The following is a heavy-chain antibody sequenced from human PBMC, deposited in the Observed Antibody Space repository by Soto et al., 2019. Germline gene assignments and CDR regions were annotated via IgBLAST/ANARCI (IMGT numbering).Heavy chain of an antibody. CDR1: GFTFSSYA. CDR3: AKGGYDFWSGYYTEALNYFDY. J-gene: IGHJ4*02. Sequence: GGSLRLSCAASGFTFSSYAMSWVRQAPGKGLEWVSAISGSGGSTYYADSVKGRFTISRDNSKNTLYLQMNSLRAEDTAVYYCAKGGYDFWSGYYTEALNYFDYWGQGTLVTVPQ. V-gene: IGHV3-23*01. D-gene: IGHD3-3*01. CDR2: ISGSGGST.